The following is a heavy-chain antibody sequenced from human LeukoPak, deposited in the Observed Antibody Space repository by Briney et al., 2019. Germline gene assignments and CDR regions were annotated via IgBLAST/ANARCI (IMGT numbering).Heavy chain of an antibody. CDR1: GGSISSYY. Sequence: SETLSLTCTVSGGSISSYYWSWIRQPPGKGLEWFGYIYYSGSTNYNPSLKSRVTISVDTSKNQFSLKLSSVTAADTAVYYCARDRMFDYWGQGTLVTVSS. CDR2: IYYSGST. J-gene: IGHJ4*02. CDR3: ARDRMFDY. V-gene: IGHV4-59*01.